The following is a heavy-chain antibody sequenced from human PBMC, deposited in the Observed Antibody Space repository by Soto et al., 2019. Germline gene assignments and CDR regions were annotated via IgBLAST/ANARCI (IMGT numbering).Heavy chain of an antibody. CDR2: INRSGST. J-gene: IGHJ4*02. Sequence: KSSETLSLTCAVYGGSFSGYYWSWIRQPPGKGLEWIGEINRSGSTNYNPSLKSRVTISVDTSKNQFSLKLSSVTAADTAVYYCARVHKGSWYYGSGSYPSGPHFDYWGQGTLVTVSS. CDR3: ARVHKGSWYYGSGSYPSGPHFDY. V-gene: IGHV4-34*01. CDR1: GGSFSGYY. D-gene: IGHD3-10*01.